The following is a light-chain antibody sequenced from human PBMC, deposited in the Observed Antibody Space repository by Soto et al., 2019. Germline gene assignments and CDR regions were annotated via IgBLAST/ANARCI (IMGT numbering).Light chain of an antibody. J-gene: IGKJ3*01. CDR1: QSVLYSSSNKNY. V-gene: IGKV4-1*01. CDR3: QQYYSTPFT. Sequence: DIVMTQSPDSLAVSLGERATINCKSSQSVLYSSSNKNYLAWYQQKPGQPPKLLIYWASTRESGVPDRFSGSGSGTDFTLTISSLQAEDVAVYYCQQYYSTPFTFGPRTKVDIK. CDR2: WAS.